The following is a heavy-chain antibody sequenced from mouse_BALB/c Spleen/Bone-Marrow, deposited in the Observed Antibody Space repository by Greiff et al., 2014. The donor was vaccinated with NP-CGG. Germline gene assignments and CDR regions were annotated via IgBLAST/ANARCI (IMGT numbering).Heavy chain of an antibody. CDR3: ARRKTTILTTFYWYFDV. V-gene: IGHV5-6-5*01. Sequence: EVHLVESGGGLVKPGGSLKLSCAASGFTFSGYAMSWVRQTPEKRLEWVASTSSGGSTFDPDSVKGRFTISRDNARNILYLQMSSLRSEDTAMYYCARRKTTILTTFYWYFDVWGAGTTVTVSS. CDR1: GFTFSGYA. D-gene: IGHD2-5*01. CDR2: TSSGGST. J-gene: IGHJ1*01.